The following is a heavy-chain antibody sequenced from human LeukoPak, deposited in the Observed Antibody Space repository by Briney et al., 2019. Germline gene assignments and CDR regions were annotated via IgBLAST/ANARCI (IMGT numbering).Heavy chain of an antibody. V-gene: IGHV3-23*01. Sequence: GGSLRLSCAASGFRFSDFTMTWVRKAPGKGPEWVSAIGGRGGSTYYADSLGGRFTISRDNSKGMVYLQMNSLKVEDTATYYCGKEGGAWGQGTKVTVSS. CDR2: IGGRGGST. CDR1: GFRFSDFT. J-gene: IGHJ5*02. CDR3: GKEGGA. D-gene: IGHD3-16*01.